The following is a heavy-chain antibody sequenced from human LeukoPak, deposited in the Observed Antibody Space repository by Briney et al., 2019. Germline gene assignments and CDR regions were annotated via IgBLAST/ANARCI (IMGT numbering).Heavy chain of an antibody. D-gene: IGHD1-26*01. CDR1: GYTFGTYW. V-gene: IGHV5-51*01. Sequence: GESLKISCKGSGYTFGTYWIAWVRQMPGKGLEWMGIIYPADSDTRYSPSFQGQVTISADKSINTAYLQWSSLKASDTAMYYCARGGSYYQYWGQGTLVTVSS. CDR3: ARGGSYYQY. J-gene: IGHJ4*02. CDR2: IYPADSDT.